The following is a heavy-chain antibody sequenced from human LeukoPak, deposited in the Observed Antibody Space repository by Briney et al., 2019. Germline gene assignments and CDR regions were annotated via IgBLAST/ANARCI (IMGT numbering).Heavy chain of an antibody. V-gene: IGHV3-66*01. CDR1: GFTVSSNY. Sequence: GGSLRLSCAASGFTVSSNYMSWVRQAPGKGLEWVSIIYSGGSTHYADSVKGRFTISRDNSKNTLYLQMNSLRAEDTAVYYCARDGSYGDYSDAFDIWGQGTMVTVSS. CDR2: IYSGGST. D-gene: IGHD4-17*01. CDR3: ARDGSYGDYSDAFDI. J-gene: IGHJ3*02.